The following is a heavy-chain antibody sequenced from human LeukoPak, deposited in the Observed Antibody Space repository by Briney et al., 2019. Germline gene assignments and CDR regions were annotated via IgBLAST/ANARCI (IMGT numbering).Heavy chain of an antibody. CDR3: ASNLRFLHYYYYYMDV. D-gene: IGHD3-3*01. J-gene: IGHJ6*03. CDR1: GYTFTSYD. CDR2: MNPNSGNT. Sequence: ASVKVSCKASGYTFTSYDINWVRQATGQGLEWMGWMNPNSGNTGYAQKFQGRVTMTRNTSISTAYMELSSLRSEDTAVYYCASNLRFLHYYYYYMDVWGKGTTVTVSS. V-gene: IGHV1-8*01.